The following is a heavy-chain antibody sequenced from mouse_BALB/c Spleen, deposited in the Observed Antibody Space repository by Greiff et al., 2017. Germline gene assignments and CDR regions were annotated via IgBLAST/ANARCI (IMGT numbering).Heavy chain of an antibody. D-gene: IGHD2-9*01. CDR2: ISSGGSYT. J-gene: IGHJ4*01. CDR1: GFTFSSYG. Sequence: EVKLVESGGDLVKPGGSLKLSCAASGFTFSSYGMSWVRQTPDKRLEWVATISSGGSYTYYPDSVKGRFTISRDNAKNTLYLQMSSLKSEDTAMYYCAREVAYYGFYAMDYWGQGTSVTVSS. V-gene: IGHV5-6*01. CDR3: AREVAYYGFYAMDY.